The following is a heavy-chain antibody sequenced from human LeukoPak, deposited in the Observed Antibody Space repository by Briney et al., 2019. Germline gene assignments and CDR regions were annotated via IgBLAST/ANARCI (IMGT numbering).Heavy chain of an antibody. D-gene: IGHD6-13*01. J-gene: IGHJ4*02. CDR3: ARSPVAAGSTLGNY. Sequence: PSETLSLTCTVFGGSVSSGSYYWSWIRQPPGKGLEWIGYIYYSGSTNYNPSLKSRVTISVDTSKNQFSLKLSSVTAADTAVYYCARSPVAAGSTLGNYWGQGTLVTISS. CDR2: IYYSGST. CDR1: GGSVSSGSYY. V-gene: IGHV4-61*01.